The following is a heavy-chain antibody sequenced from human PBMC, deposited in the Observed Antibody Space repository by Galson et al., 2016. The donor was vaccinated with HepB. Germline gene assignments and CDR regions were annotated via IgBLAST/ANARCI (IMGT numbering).Heavy chain of an antibody. V-gene: IGHV3-21*01. CDR1: GFTFSSYS. CDR2: ISSSSSYI. D-gene: IGHD2-15*01. Sequence: SLRLSCAASGFTFSSYSMNWVRQAPGKGLEWVSSISSSSSYIYYADSVKGRFTISRDNAKNSLYLQMNGLRAEDTAVYYCARDGYCSGGSCPVHPEGFYGMDVGGQGTTVTVSS. J-gene: IGHJ6*02. CDR3: ARDGYCSGGSCPVHPEGFYGMDV.